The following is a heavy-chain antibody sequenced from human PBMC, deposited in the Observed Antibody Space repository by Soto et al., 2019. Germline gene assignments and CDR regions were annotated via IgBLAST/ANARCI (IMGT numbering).Heavy chain of an antibody. J-gene: IGHJ2*01. CDR3: ARDRDETGYYDSSGYPSLWWYFDL. V-gene: IGHV4-31*03. CDR2: IYYSGST. CDR1: GGSISSGGYY. Sequence: QVQLQESGPGLVKPSQTLSLTCTVSGGSISSGGYYWSWIRQHPGKGLEWIGYIYYSGSTYYNPSLNSRVTISVDTSKNQFSLKLSSVTAADTAVYYCARDRDETGYYDSSGYPSLWWYFDLWGRGTLVTVSS. D-gene: IGHD3-22*01.